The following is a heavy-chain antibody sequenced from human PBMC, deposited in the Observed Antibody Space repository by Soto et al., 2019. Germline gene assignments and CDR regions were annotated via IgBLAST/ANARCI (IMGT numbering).Heavy chain of an antibody. CDR2: ISGSSGSK. J-gene: IGHJ4*02. D-gene: IGHD1-26*01. Sequence: GGSLRLSCAASGFIFNDYYMSWIRQAPGKGLEWLSNISGSSGSKKYADAGKGRFTISRDNAKKSLYLEMHSLRAEDTAVYYCARDGSGTYFPYFDSWGQGILVTVSS. CDR1: GFIFNDYY. V-gene: IGHV3-11*06. CDR3: ARDGSGTYFPYFDS.